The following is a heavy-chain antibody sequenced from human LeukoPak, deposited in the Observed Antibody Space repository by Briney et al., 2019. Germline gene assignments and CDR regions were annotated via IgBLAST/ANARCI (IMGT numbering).Heavy chain of an antibody. Sequence: PGGSLRLSCAASGFTFSSYGMHWVRQAPGKGLEWVAFIRYDGSNKYYADSVKGRFTISRDNSKNTLYLQMNSLRAEDTAVYHCAKLPTGFGELLSRTYFDYWGQGTLVTVSS. D-gene: IGHD3-10*01. CDR3: AKLPTGFGELLSRTYFDY. V-gene: IGHV3-30*02. CDR2: IRYDGSNK. CDR1: GFTFSSYG. J-gene: IGHJ4*02.